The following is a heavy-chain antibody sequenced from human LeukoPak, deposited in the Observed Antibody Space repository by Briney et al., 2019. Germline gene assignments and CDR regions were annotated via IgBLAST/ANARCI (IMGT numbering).Heavy chain of an antibody. J-gene: IGHJ4*02. CDR2: IYYSGST. V-gene: IGHV4-39*07. Sequence: SETLSLTCAVSGGSISSSSYYWGWIRQPPGKGLEWIGSIYYSGSTYYNPSLKSRVTISVDTSKNQFSLKLSSVTAADTAVYYCARAPGSGLRQPIDYWGQGTLVTVSS. CDR3: ARAPGSGLRQPIDY. D-gene: IGHD1-14*01. CDR1: GGSISSSSYY.